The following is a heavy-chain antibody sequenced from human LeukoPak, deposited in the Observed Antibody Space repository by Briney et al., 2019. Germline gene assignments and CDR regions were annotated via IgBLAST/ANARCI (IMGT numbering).Heavy chain of an antibody. CDR1: GFTFSSYG. D-gene: IGHD6-19*01. V-gene: IGHV3-33*01. J-gene: IGHJ4*02. CDR3: ARAPLKSYSSGWYDY. Sequence: GGSLRLSCAASGFTFSSYGMHRVRQAPGKGLEWVAVIWYDGSNKYYADSVKGRFTISRDNSKNTLYLQMNSLRAEDTAVYYCARAPLKSYSSGWYDYWGQGTLVTVSS. CDR2: IWYDGSNK.